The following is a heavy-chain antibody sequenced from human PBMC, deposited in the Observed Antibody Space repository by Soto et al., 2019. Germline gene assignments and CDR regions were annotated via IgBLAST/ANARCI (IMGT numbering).Heavy chain of an antibody. CDR1: GYTFTSYG. Sequence: QVQLVQSGAEVKKPGASVKVSCKASGYTFTSYGISWVRQAPGQGLEWMGWISAYNGNTNYAQKLQGRVTMTTDTSTSTAYMELRSLRSDDTAVYYCARCSGSTWYGDYFYYYGMDVWGQGTTVTVSS. J-gene: IGHJ6*02. CDR2: ISAYNGNT. V-gene: IGHV1-18*01. D-gene: IGHD2-15*01. CDR3: ARCSGSTWYGDYFYYYGMDV.